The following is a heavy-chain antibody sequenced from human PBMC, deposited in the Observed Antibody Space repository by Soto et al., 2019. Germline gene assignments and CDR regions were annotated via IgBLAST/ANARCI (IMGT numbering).Heavy chain of an antibody. CDR1: GGTFSSYT. CDR3: ARDRGEGGENY. V-gene: IGHV1-69*08. J-gene: IGHJ4*02. CDR2: IIPILGIA. Sequence: QVQLVQSGAEVKKPGSSVKVSCKASGGTFSSYTISWVRQAPGQGLEWMGRIIPILGIANYAQKFQGRVTITAEKSTSTAYMELSRLRSEDTAVYYCARDRGEGGENYWGQGTLVTVSS. D-gene: IGHD3-10*01.